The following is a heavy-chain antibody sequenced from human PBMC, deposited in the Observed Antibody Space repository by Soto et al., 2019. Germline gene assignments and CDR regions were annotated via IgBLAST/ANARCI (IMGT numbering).Heavy chain of an antibody. J-gene: IGHJ6*02. D-gene: IGHD2-2*01. CDR3: ASIIVVVPAAPSDGMDV. CDR1: GGSISSSNW. V-gene: IGHV4-4*02. CDR2: IYHSGST. Sequence: SETLSLTCAVSGGSISSSNWWSWVRQPPGKGLEWIGEIYHSGSTNYNPSLKSRVTISVDTSKNQFSLKLSSVTAADTAVYYCASIIVVVPAAPSDGMDVWGQGTTVTVSS.